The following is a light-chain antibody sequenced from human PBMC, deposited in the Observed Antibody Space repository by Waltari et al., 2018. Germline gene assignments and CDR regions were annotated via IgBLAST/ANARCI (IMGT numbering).Light chain of an antibody. V-gene: IGLV2-23*02. J-gene: IGLJ1*01. CDR3: CSYAGRGTYV. CDR2: EVF. CDR1: TSDVGSYDL. Sequence: QSALTQPASVSGTPGQSITISCSGPTSDVGSYDLVHWYQQHPGEAPKLLICEVFKRPPDTSSRFSGAKSGSTASLTISGLQPEDEADYYCCSYAGRGTYVFGSGTKVTVL.